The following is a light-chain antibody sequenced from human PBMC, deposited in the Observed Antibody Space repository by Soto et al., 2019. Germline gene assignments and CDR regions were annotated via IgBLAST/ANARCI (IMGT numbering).Light chain of an antibody. V-gene: IGLV2-14*01. CDR1: SSDVGGYNY. CDR2: DVS. Sequence: QSALTQPASVSGSPGQSITISCTGTSSDVGGYNYVSWYQQHPGKAPKLMIYDVSNRPSGVSNRFSGSKSGNTASLTISGSQAEDEADYYCSSYTSSSIVVFGGGTKVTVL. CDR3: SSYTSSSIVV. J-gene: IGLJ2*01.